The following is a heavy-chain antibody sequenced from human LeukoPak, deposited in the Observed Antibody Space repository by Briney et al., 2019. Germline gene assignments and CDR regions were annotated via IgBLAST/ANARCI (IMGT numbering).Heavy chain of an antibody. CDR1: GYTFTSYY. CDR2: INPSGGST. D-gene: IGHD3-9*01. J-gene: IGHJ3*02. Sequence: ASVKVSCKASGYTFTSYYMHWVRQAPGQGLEWMGIINPSGGSTSYAQKFRGRVTMTRDTSTSTVYMELSSLRSEDTAVYYCARVEEVLTGYYNDAFDIWGQGTMVTVSS. V-gene: IGHV1-46*01. CDR3: ARVEEVLTGYYNDAFDI.